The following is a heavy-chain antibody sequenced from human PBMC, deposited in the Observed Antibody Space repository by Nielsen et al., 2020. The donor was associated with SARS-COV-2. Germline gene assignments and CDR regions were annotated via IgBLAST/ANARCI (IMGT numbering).Heavy chain of an antibody. V-gene: IGHV3-53*05. CDR1: GFIVSSKY. Sequence: GESLKISCAASGFIVSSKYMNWVRPAPGKGLEWVSVYYSGGTTLYADSVKGRFTVSRDNPKNTLQLQMNSLTLEDTAVYYCARETLDHTSSFVDYWGQGTLVTVSS. CDR2: YYSGGTT. D-gene: IGHD1-26*01. J-gene: IGHJ4*02. CDR3: ARETLDHTSSFVDY.